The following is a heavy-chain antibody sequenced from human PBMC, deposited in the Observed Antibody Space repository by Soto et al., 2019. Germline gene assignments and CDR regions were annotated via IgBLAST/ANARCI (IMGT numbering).Heavy chain of an antibody. Sequence: LSLTCTVAGGSISGFYWSWVRQPAGKGLEWIGRIYSSGATKYNPSLRNRVTMSVDTSTDQYSLNLASMTAADTAVYFCARGPFCGNDCYFDVWGQGTQVTVSS. CDR2: IYSSGAT. V-gene: IGHV4-4*07. CDR3: ARGPFCGNDCYFDV. J-gene: IGHJ4*02. D-gene: IGHD2-21*02. CDR1: GGSISGFY.